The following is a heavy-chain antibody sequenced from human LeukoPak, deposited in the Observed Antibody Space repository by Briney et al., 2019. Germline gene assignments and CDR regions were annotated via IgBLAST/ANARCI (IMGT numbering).Heavy chain of an antibody. CDR3: ARLISGSYPFDY. V-gene: IGHV3-7*01. CDR1: GFTFSSYA. CDR2: IKQDGSEK. D-gene: IGHD1-26*01. J-gene: IGHJ4*02. Sequence: GGSLRLSCAASGFTFSSYAMSWVRQAPGKGLEWVANIKQDGSEKYYVDSVKGRFTISRDNAKNSLYLQMNSLRAEDTAVYYCARLISGSYPFDYWGQGTLVTVSS.